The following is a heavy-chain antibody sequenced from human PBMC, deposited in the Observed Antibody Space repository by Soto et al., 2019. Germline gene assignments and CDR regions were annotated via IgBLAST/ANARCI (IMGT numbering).Heavy chain of an antibody. J-gene: IGHJ4*02. CDR1: GGSISSYY. V-gene: IGHV4-59*01. D-gene: IGHD5-12*01. CDR3: ARAEYSGYDPSVFAY. CDR2: IYYSGST. Sequence: ETLSLSCTVSGGSISSYYWSWIRQPPGKGLEWIGYIYYSGSTNYNPSLKSRVTISVDTSKNQFSLKLSSVTAADTAVYYCARAEYSGYDPSVFAYWGQGTLVPVSS.